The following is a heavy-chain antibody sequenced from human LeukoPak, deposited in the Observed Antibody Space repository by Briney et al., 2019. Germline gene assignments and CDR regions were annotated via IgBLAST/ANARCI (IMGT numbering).Heavy chain of an antibody. J-gene: IGHJ4*02. CDR2: IKQDGSEK. CDR3: ARDCSSTSCYFHYFDY. Sequence: GGSLRLSCAASGFTFSSYWMSWVRQAPGKGLEWVANIKQDGSEKYYVESVKGRFTISRDNAKNSLYLRMNSLGAEDTGFYYCARDCSSTSCYFHYFDYWGQGTLVTVSS. D-gene: IGHD2-2*01. V-gene: IGHV3-7*01. CDR1: GFTFSSYW.